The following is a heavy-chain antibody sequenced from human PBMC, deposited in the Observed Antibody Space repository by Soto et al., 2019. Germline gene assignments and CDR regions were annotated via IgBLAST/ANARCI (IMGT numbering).Heavy chain of an antibody. Sequence: QVQLVQSGAEVKKPGSSVKVSCTASGGTFSKYAISWVRQAPGQGLEWMGGIIPFFQTPNYAQKYQGRVTITADESTTTAYMEMRSLRSEDTAVYYCARSRAAAPPRVGMDVWGQGTTVTVSS. CDR1: GGTFSKYA. CDR3: ARSRAAAPPRVGMDV. D-gene: IGHD6-13*01. V-gene: IGHV1-69*01. CDR2: IIPFFQTP. J-gene: IGHJ6*02.